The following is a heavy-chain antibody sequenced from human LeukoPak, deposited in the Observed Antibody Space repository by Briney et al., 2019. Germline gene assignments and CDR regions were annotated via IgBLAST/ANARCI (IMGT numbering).Heavy chain of an antibody. CDR3: ARVLFTEEDAFDI. J-gene: IGHJ3*02. CDR2: IYSSASA. Sequence: SETLSLTCTVSGDSISYHYWSWIRQPAGKGLEWIGRIYSSASANYNPSLKSRVTMSLDTSKNQFSLNLTSVTAADTAVYYCARVLFTEEDAFDIWGKGTMVTVSS. V-gene: IGHV4-4*07. CDR1: GDSISYHY.